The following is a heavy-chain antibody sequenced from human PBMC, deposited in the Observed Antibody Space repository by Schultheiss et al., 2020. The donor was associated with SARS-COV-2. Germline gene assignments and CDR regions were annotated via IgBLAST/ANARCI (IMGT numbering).Heavy chain of an antibody. J-gene: IGHJ4*02. D-gene: IGHD1-1*01. V-gene: IGHV4-61*01. Sequence: SQTLSLTCSVSGGSISSGYYYWSWIRQPPGKGLEWIGYIYYSGSTNYNPSLKSRVTISVDTSKNQFSLKLSSVTAADTAVYYCARDTAWNDLDYWGQGTLVTVSS. CDR2: IYYSGST. CDR3: ARDTAWNDLDY. CDR1: GGSISSGYYY.